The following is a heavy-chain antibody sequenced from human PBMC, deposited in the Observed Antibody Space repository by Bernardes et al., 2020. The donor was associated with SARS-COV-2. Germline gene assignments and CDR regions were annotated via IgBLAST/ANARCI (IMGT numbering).Heavy chain of an antibody. CDR3: VRGGYSYGYDLWTQYYFDS. D-gene: IGHD5-18*01. CDR2: IKQDGGGG. Sequence: GGSLRLSCAASGFTFGTYWMSWVRQAPGKGLEWVANIKQDGGGGYYVDSVRGRFTISRDNAKKLLSLQMNSLRAEDSAVYYCVRGGYSYGYDLWTQYYFDSWGQGTLVIVSS. V-gene: IGHV3-7*02. J-gene: IGHJ4*02. CDR1: GFTFGTYW.